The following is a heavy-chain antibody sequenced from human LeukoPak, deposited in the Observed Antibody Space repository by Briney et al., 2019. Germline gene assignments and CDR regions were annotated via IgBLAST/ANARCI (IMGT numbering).Heavy chain of an antibody. Sequence: GGSLRLSCAASGFTVSSNYMRWVRHAPGKGLEWVSVIRGSAGRTHYAHSVKRRFTISRDNSKITLYLQIHRLRAEDTAVYDCANENTEYSISWYAYYYDMDVWGKGTTVTVSS. CDR2: IRGSAGRT. CDR1: GFTVSSNY. D-gene: IGHD6-13*01. J-gene: IGHJ6*03. V-gene: IGHV3-23*01. CDR3: ANENTEYSISWYAYYYDMDV.